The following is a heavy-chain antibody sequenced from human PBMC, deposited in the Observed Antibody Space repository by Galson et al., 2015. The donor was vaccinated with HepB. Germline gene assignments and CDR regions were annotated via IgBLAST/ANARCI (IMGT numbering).Heavy chain of an antibody. CDR1: GFTFSSYS. CDR2: ISSSSSTI. J-gene: IGHJ2*01. Sequence: SLRLSCAASGFTFSSYSMNWVRQAPGKGLEWVSYISSSSSTIYYADSVKGRFTISRDNAKNSLYLQMNSLRAEDTAVYYCARDPHRPIFGVVIGSYFDLWGRGTLVTVSS. V-gene: IGHV3-48*01. D-gene: IGHD3-3*01. CDR3: ARDPHRPIFGVVIGSYFDL.